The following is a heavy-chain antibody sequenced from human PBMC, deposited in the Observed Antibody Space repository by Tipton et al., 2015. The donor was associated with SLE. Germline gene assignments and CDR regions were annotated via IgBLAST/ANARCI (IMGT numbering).Heavy chain of an antibody. V-gene: IGHV4-31*03. CDR3: AKVPGSGYSGYDQLASGGGPFDV. CDR1: GDSINSGGYY. Sequence: TLSLTCTVAGDSINSGGYYWSWIRQHPGKGLEWVGDIHYSGTTYHNPSLKSRVSISVDTSKNQFSLKLTSVTAADTAVYYCAKVPGSGYSGYDQLASGGGPFDVWGQGTMVTVSA. CDR2: IHYSGTT. D-gene: IGHD5-12*01. J-gene: IGHJ3*01.